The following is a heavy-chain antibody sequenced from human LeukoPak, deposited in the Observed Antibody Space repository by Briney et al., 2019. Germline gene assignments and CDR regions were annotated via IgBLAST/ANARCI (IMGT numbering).Heavy chain of an antibody. D-gene: IGHD6-19*01. CDR3: ARGAVAYYYFDN. V-gene: IGHV4-61*01. Sequence: PSETLSLTCTVSDHSISSGFYWGWIRQPPGKGLEWIGYMYYSGSTNYNPSLKSRVTISVDTSKNQFSLKLSSVTAADTAVYYCARGAVAYYYFDNWGQGTLVTVSS. J-gene: IGHJ4*02. CDR1: DHSISSGFY. CDR2: MYYSGST.